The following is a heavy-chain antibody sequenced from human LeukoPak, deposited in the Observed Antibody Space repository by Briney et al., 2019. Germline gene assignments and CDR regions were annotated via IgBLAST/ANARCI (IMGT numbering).Heavy chain of an antibody. J-gene: IGHJ3*02. D-gene: IGHD6-13*01. CDR3: ARDRGDSSSWYAPVGAFDI. V-gene: IGHV6-1*01. CDR1: GDSVSSNSAA. Sequence: SQTLSLTCAISGDSVSSNSAAWNWIRQSPSRGLEWLGRTYYRSKWYNDYAVSVESRITINPDTSKNQFSLQLNSVTPEDTAVYYCARDRGDSSSWYAPVGAFDIWGQGTMVTVSS. CDR2: TYYRSKWYN.